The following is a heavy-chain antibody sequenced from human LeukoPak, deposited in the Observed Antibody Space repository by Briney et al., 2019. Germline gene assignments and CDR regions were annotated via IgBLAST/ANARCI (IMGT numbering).Heavy chain of an antibody. D-gene: IGHD3-22*01. Sequence: SETLSLTCTVSGGSISSGGYFWSWIRQHPGKGLEWIGYIYYSGSTYYNPALKRRVTISLDTSKNQFSLRLSSVTAADTAIYYCASVSYDTSLQHWGQGTLVTVSS. J-gene: IGHJ1*01. V-gene: IGHV4-31*03. CDR2: IYYSGST. CDR3: ASVSYDTSLQH. CDR1: GGSISSGGYF.